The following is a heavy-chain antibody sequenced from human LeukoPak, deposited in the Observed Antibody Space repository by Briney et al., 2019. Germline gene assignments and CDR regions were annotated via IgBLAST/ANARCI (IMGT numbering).Heavy chain of an antibody. CDR3: AKDLIAAAGTNLDY. Sequence: GGSLRLSCAASGFTFSSYGMHWVRQAPGKGLEWVAFIRYDGSNKYYADYVKGRFTISRDNSKNTLYLQMNSLRAEDTAVYYCAKDLIAAAGTNLDYWGQGTLVTVSS. J-gene: IGHJ4*02. CDR2: IRYDGSNK. CDR1: GFTFSSYG. D-gene: IGHD6-13*01. V-gene: IGHV3-30*02.